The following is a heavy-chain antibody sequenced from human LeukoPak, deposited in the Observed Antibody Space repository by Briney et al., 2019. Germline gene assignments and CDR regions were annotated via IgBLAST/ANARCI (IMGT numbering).Heavy chain of an antibody. CDR1: GYTFSNHG. CDR3: AKSGSSPPGSWLDS. J-gene: IGHJ5*01. Sequence: GASVKVSCKASGYTFSNHGLHWVRQAPGQRLEWMGWIKTGDGYTKYSQKFQDRVTIIRDTSATTVYMDLDRLTSEDTAVYYCAKSGSSPPGSWLDSWGQGTLVTVSS. CDR2: IKTGDGYT. V-gene: IGHV1-3*04. D-gene: IGHD1-26*01.